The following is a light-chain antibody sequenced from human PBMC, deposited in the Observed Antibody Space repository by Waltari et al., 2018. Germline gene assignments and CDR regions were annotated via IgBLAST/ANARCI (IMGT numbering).Light chain of an antibody. J-gene: IGKJ2*01. CDR3: QQYRMTPVT. V-gene: IGKV3-20*01. Sequence: EVLLTHSPGTLSLSPGDRATLSCRASESVYDLLAWYQQKPGQAPRLLIHDASTRATGIPDRFSGSGSGTDFTLTISRLEAGDFALYYCQQYRMTPVTFGQGTKVEIK. CDR1: ESVYDL. CDR2: DAS.